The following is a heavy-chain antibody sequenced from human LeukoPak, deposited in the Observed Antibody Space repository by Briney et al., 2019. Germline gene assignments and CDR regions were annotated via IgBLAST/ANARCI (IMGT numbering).Heavy chain of an antibody. CDR3: ARHRQDASYYGMDV. Sequence: SVKVSCKASGGTFSSYAISWVRQAPGQGLEWMGGIIPIFGTANYAQKFQGRVTITADESTSTAYLQWSSLKASDTAMYYCARHRQDASYYGMDVWGQGTTVTVSS. V-gene: IGHV1-69*01. CDR2: IIPIFGTA. CDR1: GGTFSSYA. J-gene: IGHJ6*02.